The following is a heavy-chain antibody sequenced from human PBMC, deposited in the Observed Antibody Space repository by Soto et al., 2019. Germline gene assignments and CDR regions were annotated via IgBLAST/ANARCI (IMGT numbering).Heavy chain of an antibody. CDR2: ISYDGSNK. V-gene: IGHV3-30-3*01. J-gene: IGHJ4*02. Sequence: GGSLRLSCRVSGFDFSSVWMTWVRQAPGKGLEWVAVISYDGSNKYYADSVKGRLTISRDNSKNTLYLQMNSLRAEDTAVYYCARESSYSSSSGLFPDYWGQGTLVTVSS. CDR3: ARESSYSSSSGLFPDY. D-gene: IGHD6-6*01. CDR1: GFDFSSVW.